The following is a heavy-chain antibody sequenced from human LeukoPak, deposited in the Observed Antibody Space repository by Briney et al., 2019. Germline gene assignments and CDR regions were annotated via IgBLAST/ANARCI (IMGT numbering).Heavy chain of an antibody. D-gene: IGHD2-2*01. V-gene: IGHV4-30-4*01. CDR3: ARDPDCSSTSCAHAFDI. Sequence: SQTLSLTCTVSGGSISSGDYYWTWIRQPPGKGLEWIGYIYYSGSAYYNPSLKSRVTISVDRSKNQFSLKLSSVTAADTAVYYCARDPDCSSTSCAHAFDIWGQGTMVTVSS. J-gene: IGHJ3*02. CDR1: GGSISSGDYY. CDR2: IYYSGSA.